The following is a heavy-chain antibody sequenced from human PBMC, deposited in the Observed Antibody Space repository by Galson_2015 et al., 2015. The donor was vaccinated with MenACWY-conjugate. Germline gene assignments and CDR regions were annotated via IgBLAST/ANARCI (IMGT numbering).Heavy chain of an antibody. V-gene: IGHV3-7*04. CDR1: GFTYSAYW. J-gene: IGHJ6*03. CDR2: IKQDGSEK. CDR3: ARVPYDSFWAGFPPYTSYYYMDV. Sequence: SLRLSCAASGFTYSAYWMSWVRQAPGKGPEWVANIKQDGSEKHYVESVKGRFTISRDNAKNSLYLQLDRLRAEDTAVYYCARVPYDSFWAGFPPYTSYYYMDVWGSGTTVTVSS. D-gene: IGHD3/OR15-3a*01.